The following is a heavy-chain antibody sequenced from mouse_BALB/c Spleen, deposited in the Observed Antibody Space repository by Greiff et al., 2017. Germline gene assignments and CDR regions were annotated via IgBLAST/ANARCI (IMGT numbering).Heavy chain of an antibody. CDR3: ARGGDYRYEDAMDY. Sequence: EVQLQQSGPSLVKPSQTLSLTCSVTGDSITSGYWNWIRKFPGNKLEYMGYISYSGSTYYNPSLKSRISITRDTSKNQYYLQLNSVTTEDTATYYCARGGDYRYEDAMDYWGQGTSVTVSS. J-gene: IGHJ4*01. V-gene: IGHV3-8*02. CDR1: GDSITSGY. D-gene: IGHD2-14*01. CDR2: ISYSGST.